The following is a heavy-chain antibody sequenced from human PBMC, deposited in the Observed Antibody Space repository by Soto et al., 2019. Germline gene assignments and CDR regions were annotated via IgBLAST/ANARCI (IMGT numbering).Heavy chain of an antibody. V-gene: IGHV3-43*01. J-gene: IGHJ4*02. D-gene: IGHD6-19*01. Sequence: EVQLVESGGVVVQPGGSLRLSCAASGFTFDDHTMHWVRQAPGKGLEWVSLISWDGGSTYYADSVKGRFTISRDNSKNSLYLQMNSLRTEDTALYYCAKAGIFLGSGWYYFDYWGQGTLVTVSS. CDR2: ISWDGGST. CDR3: AKAGIFLGSGWYYFDY. CDR1: GFTFDDHT.